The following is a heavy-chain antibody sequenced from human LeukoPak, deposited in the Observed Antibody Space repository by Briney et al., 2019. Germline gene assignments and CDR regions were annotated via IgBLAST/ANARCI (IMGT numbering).Heavy chain of an antibody. CDR1: GGSISSGDYY. J-gene: IGHJ4*02. V-gene: IGHV4-30-4*08. CDR3: ARDYYDSSGCYYIPFDY. D-gene: IGHD3-22*01. CDR2: IYYSGST. Sequence: SETLSLTCTVSGGSISSGDYYWSWIRQPPGKGLEWIGYIYYSGSTYYNPSLKSRVTISVDTSKNQFSLKLSSVTAADTAVYYCARDYYDSSGCYYIPFDYWGQGTLVTVSP.